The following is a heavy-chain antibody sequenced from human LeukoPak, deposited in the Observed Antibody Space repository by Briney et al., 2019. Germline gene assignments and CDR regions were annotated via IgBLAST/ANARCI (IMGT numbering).Heavy chain of an antibody. Sequence: PGGSLRLSCATSGFTFSNYWMSWVRQAPGKGLEWVASISQDGSAKTYLDSVKGRFTISRDNAKNSLYLQMNSLRAEDTAVYYCASHQQQLVRTNWFDPWGQGTLVTVSS. D-gene: IGHD6-13*01. CDR3: ASHQQQLVRTNWFDP. J-gene: IGHJ5*02. CDR1: GFTFSNYW. CDR2: ISQDGSAK. V-gene: IGHV3-7*01.